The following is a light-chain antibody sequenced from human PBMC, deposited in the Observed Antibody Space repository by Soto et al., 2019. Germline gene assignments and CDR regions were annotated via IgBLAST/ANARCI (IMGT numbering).Light chain of an antibody. J-gene: IGLJ3*02. Sequence: QSVLTQPPSVSAAPGQKVTISCSGSSSNIANNYVSWYQQLPGTAPKLVIYDNYKRPSGIPDRFSGSNSGTSATLGISGLQTGDEADYYCGTWDSSLSVGVFGRGTKVTVL. CDR1: SSNIANNY. CDR2: DNY. CDR3: GTWDSSLSVGV. V-gene: IGLV1-51*01.